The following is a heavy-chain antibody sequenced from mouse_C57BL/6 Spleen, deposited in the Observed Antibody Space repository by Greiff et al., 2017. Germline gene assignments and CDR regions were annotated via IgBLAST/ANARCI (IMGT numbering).Heavy chain of an antibody. CDR1: GFTFSSYA. CDR2: ISDGGSYT. J-gene: IGHJ1*03. CDR3: AREDFDV. Sequence: DVMLVESGGGLVKPGGSLTLSCAASGFTFSSYAMSWVRPTPEKRLEWVATISDGGSYTYYPDNVKGRFTISRDNAKNSLYLQMSHLKAEDTAMYYCAREDFDVWGTGTTVTVSS. V-gene: IGHV5-4*01.